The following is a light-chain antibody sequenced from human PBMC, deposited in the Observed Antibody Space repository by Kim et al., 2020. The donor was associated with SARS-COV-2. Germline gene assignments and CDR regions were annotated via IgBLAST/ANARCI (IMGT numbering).Light chain of an antibody. Sequence: GKTVTISCTSSSGSIASNYVKWYQQRPGSAPTTVMYEDNERPSGVPDRFSGSIDNSSKSASLTSSGLKTEDEAYYYCQSYDSTMGVFGGGTQLTVL. CDR1: SGSIASNY. J-gene: IGLJ2*01. CDR3: QSYDSTMGV. V-gene: IGLV6-57*02. CDR2: EDN.